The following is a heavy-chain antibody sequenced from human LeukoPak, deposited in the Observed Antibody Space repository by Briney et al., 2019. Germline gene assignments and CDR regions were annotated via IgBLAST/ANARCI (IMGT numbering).Heavy chain of an antibody. CDR1: GGSISSSSYY. Sequence: SETLSLTCTVSGGSISSSSYYWGWIRQPPGKGLEWIGYIYHSGSTYYNPSLKSRVTISVDRSKNQFSLKLSSVTAADTAVYYCARMIAARPYYMDVWGKGTTVTVSS. CDR3: ARMIAARPYYMDV. J-gene: IGHJ6*03. V-gene: IGHV4-39*07. D-gene: IGHD6-6*01. CDR2: IYHSGST.